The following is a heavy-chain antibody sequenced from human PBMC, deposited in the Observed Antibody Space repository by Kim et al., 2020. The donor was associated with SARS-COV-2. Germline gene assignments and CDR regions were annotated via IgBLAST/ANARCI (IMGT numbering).Heavy chain of an antibody. CDR2: ISWDGGST. V-gene: IGHV3-43*01. CDR1: GFTFDDYT. D-gene: IGHD2-15*01. CDR3: AKDHCSGGSCYYFDY. J-gene: IGHJ4*02. Sequence: GGSLRLSCAASGFTFDDYTMHWVRQAPGKGLEWVSLISWDGGSTYYADSVKGRFTISRDNSKNSLYLQMNSLRTEDTALYYCAKDHCSGGSCYYFDYWGQGTLVTVSS.